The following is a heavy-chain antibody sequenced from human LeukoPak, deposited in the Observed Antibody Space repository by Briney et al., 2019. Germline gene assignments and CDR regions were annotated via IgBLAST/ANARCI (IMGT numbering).Heavy chain of an antibody. Sequence: SETLSLTCTVSGGSISSSSYYWGWIRQPPGKGLEWIGSIYYSGSTYYNPSLKSRVTISVDTSKNQFSLKLSSVTAADTAVYYCARTEGPWRVDSSGWFGLYWGQGTLATVSS. V-gene: IGHV4-39*07. CDR2: IYYSGST. CDR3: ARTEGPWRVDSSGWFGLY. CDR1: GGSISSSSYY. D-gene: IGHD6-19*01. J-gene: IGHJ4*02.